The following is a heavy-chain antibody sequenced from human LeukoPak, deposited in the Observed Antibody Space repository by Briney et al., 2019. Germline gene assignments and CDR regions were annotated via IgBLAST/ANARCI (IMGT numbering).Heavy chain of an antibody. CDR2: IYYRGST. V-gene: IGHV4-39*07. D-gene: IGHD6-13*01. CDR3: ARDEASSRAYYYYMDV. CDR1: GGSISSSLYY. J-gene: IGHJ6*03. Sequence: ASETLSLTCTVSGGSISSSLYYWGWIRQPPGKGLEWIGTIYYRGSTYYKPSLKSRVTISLDTSKNQFSLQLNSVTPEDTAVYYCARDEASSRAYYYYMDVWGEGTAVTIS.